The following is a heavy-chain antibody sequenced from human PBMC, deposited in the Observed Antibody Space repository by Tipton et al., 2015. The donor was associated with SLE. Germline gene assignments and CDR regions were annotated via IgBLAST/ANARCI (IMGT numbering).Heavy chain of an antibody. D-gene: IGHD3-9*01. CDR3: ARWVDSPEGV. Sequence: TLSLTCTVSGASISSYYWSWIRQPPGKGLEWIGYVYDIEFTNYNPSLKSRVTISLDTSKNQFSLKLSSVTAADTAVYYCARWVDSPEGVWGKGTTVTVSS. CDR1: GASISSYY. J-gene: IGHJ6*04. CDR2: VYDIEFT. V-gene: IGHV4-59*12.